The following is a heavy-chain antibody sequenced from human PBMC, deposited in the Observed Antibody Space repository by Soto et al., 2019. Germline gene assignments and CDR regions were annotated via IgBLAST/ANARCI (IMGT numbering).Heavy chain of an antibody. CDR3: ARRSFNWYFDL. CDR2: IYYSGRT. Sequence: SETLSLTCTVSGGSISSSSYYWGWIRQPPGKGLEWIGSIYYSGRTYYNPSLKSRVTISVDTSKNQFSLKLSSVTAADTAVYYCARRSFNWYFDLWGRGTLVTVSS. V-gene: IGHV4-39*01. CDR1: GGSISSSSYY. D-gene: IGHD2-15*01. J-gene: IGHJ2*01.